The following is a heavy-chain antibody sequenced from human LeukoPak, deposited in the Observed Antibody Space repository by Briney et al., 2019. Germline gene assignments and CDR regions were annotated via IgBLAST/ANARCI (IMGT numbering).Heavy chain of an antibody. CDR2: ISGSGGST. CDR3: ARFLPTGNWFDP. CDR1: GFTFSSYA. V-gene: IGHV3-23*01. J-gene: IGHJ5*02. D-gene: IGHD4-11*01. Sequence: RAGGSLRLSCAASGFTFSSYAMSWVRQAPGKGLEWVSAISGSGGSTYYADSVKGRFTISRDNSKNTLYLQMNSLRAEDTAVYYCARFLPTGNWFDPWGQGTLVTVSS.